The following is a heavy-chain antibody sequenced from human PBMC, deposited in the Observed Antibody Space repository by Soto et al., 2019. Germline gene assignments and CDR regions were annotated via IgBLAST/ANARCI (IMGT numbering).Heavy chain of an antibody. J-gene: IGHJ4*02. CDR1: GFTFSSYA. CDR3: AKRRGSGGHFDY. CDR2: VSIGGST. Sequence: DVQLLESGGGLVQPEGSLRLSCAASGFTFSSYAMGWVRQGPGKGLEWVAVVSIGGSTHYADSVRGRFTISRDNSTNTLSLQMHSRTADDTAVYFCAKRRGSGGHFDYWGQGALVTVSS. V-gene: IGHV3-23*01. D-gene: IGHD3-10*01.